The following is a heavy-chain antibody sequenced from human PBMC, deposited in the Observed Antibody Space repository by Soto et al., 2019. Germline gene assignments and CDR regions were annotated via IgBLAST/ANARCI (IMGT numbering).Heavy chain of an antibody. J-gene: IGHJ6*02. CDR3: AKDLTVWGSYRNGYYYGMDV. D-gene: IGHD3-16*02. V-gene: IGHV3-30*18. Sequence: QVQLVESGGGVVQPGRSLRLSCAASGFTFSSYGMHWVHQAPGKGLEWVAVISYDGSNKYYADSVKGRFTISRDNSKNTPYLQMNSLRAEDTAVYYCAKDLTVWGSYRNGYYYGMDVWGQGTTVTVSS. CDR1: GFTFSSYG. CDR2: ISYDGSNK.